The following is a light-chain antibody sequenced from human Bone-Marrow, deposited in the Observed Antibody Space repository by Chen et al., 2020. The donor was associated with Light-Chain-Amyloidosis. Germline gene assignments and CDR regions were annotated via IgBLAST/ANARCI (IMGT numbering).Light chain of an antibody. CDR2: TAS. Sequence: DIQMTQSPSSLSASVGDRVTITCRASQSIFSNLNWYQHKPGKAPKLLISTASRLQSGVPSRFSGSGYGTDFTLTISRLQPEDLATYDCQQSYSTLGVTFGPGTKVDIK. CDR1: QSIFSN. CDR3: QQSYSTLGVT. V-gene: IGKV1-39*01. J-gene: IGKJ3*01.